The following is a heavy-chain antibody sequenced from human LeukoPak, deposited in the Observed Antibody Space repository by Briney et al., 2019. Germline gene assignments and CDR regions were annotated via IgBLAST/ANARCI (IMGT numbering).Heavy chain of an antibody. CDR1: GFIISSYE. V-gene: IGHV3-48*03. J-gene: IGHJ5*02. CDR3: ARENRTVPAIRTGFDP. Sequence: GGSLRLSCAASGFIISSYEMNWVRQAPGKGLELISYISSSGSKTYYADSVKGRFTISRDSAKNSLYLQMNSLRADDTAIYYCARENRTVPAIRTGFDPWGQGTLVNGSS. CDR2: ISSSGSKT. D-gene: IGHD2-21*01.